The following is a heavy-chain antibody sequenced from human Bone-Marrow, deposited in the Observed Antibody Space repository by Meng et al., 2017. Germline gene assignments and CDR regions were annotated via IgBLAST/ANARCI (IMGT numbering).Heavy chain of an antibody. J-gene: IGHJ6*02. CDR3: ARECSSGSYYGAHYYYYYGMDV. D-gene: IGHD3-10*01. Sequence: ASVKVSCKASGYTFTSYDINWVRQATGQGLEWMGWMNPNSGNTGYAQKFQGRVTITRNTSISTAYMELSSLRSEDTAVYYCARECSSGSYYGAHYYYYYGMDVWGQGTTVTVSS. V-gene: IGHV1-8*03. CDR1: GYTFTSYD. CDR2: MNPNSGNT.